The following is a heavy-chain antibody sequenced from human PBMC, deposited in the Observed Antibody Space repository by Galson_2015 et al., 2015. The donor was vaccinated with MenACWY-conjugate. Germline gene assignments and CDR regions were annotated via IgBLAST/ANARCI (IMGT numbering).Heavy chain of an antibody. D-gene: IGHD3-22*01. J-gene: IGHJ4*02. V-gene: IGHV3-7*01. Sequence: SLRLSCAASGFSFNIYWMTWVRQAPGTGLEWVANIKPAGSEKYSVDSVKGRFTISRDNTKNSLYLQMNSLRAEDTAVYYCFSSGYLTEHYWGQGTLVTVST. CDR2: IKPAGSEK. CDR3: FSSGYLTEHY. CDR1: GFSFNIYW.